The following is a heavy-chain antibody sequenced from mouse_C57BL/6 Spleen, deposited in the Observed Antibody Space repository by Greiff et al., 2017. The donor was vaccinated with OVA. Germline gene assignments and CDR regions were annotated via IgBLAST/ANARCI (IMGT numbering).Heavy chain of an antibody. Sequence: EVKLMESGGGLVKPGGSLKLSCAASGFTFSSYAMSWVRQTPEKRLEWVATISDGGSYTYYPDNVKGRFTISRDNAKNNLYLQMSHLKSEDTAMYYCARAYDYSYYAMDYWGQGTSVTVSS. CDR2: ISDGGSYT. CDR3: ARAYDYSYYAMDY. V-gene: IGHV5-4*03. D-gene: IGHD2-4*01. CDR1: GFTFSSYA. J-gene: IGHJ4*01.